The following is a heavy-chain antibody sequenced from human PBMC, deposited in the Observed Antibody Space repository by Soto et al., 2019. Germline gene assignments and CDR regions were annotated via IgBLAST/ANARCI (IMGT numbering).Heavy chain of an antibody. Sequence: GGPLRLSCAASEFTFSSYAMSWVRQAPGKRLEWVSAISGSGGSTYYADSVKGRFTISRDNSKNTLNLQMNSLRDEDTAVYYCAKDLSRGYSYGYYNDYWGQGTLVTVSS. V-gene: IGHV3-23*01. CDR2: ISGSGGST. CDR1: EFTFSSYA. J-gene: IGHJ4*02. CDR3: AKDLSRGYSYGYYNDY. D-gene: IGHD5-18*01.